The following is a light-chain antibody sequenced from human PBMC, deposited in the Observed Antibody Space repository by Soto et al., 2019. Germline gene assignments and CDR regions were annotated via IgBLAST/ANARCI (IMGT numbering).Light chain of an antibody. V-gene: IGKV1-39*01. J-gene: IGKJ1*01. Sequence: DVQVTQSRSSLSASVGDRVTITCRASQSISGYLNWYQQKPGKAPKLLIYAASSLQSGVPSRFSGSGSGTDFTLTISSLQPEDFATYYCQQSYSTPQTFGQGTKVDIK. CDR3: QQSYSTPQT. CDR1: QSISGY. CDR2: AAS.